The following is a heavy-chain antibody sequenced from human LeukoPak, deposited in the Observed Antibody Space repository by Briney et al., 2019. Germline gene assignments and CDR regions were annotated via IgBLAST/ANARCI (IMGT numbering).Heavy chain of an antibody. CDR1: VYTFTHYY. CDR3: ARADMSSGYTPNDY. D-gene: IGHD3-22*01. Sequence: GASVTVSFKASVYTFTHYYIHWVRQAAGQGREGMGWINPNSGGTSYAQNFQGSVTMTRDTSISTAYMELSRLRSDDTAVYYCARADMSSGYTPNDYWGQGTLVTVSS. J-gene: IGHJ4*02. CDR2: INPNSGGT. V-gene: IGHV1-2*02.